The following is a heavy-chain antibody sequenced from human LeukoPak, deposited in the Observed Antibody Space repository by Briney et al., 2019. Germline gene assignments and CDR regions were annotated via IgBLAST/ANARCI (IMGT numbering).Heavy chain of an antibody. Sequence: VASVKVSCKASGYTFTGYYMHWVRQAPGQGLEWMGRINPNSGGTNYAQKFQGRVTRTRDTSISTAYMELSRLRSDDTAVYYCAIPILGYGHDYWGQGTLVTVSS. V-gene: IGHV1-2*06. CDR2: INPNSGGT. J-gene: IGHJ4*02. D-gene: IGHD5-12*01. CDR3: AIPILGYGHDY. CDR1: GYTFTGYY.